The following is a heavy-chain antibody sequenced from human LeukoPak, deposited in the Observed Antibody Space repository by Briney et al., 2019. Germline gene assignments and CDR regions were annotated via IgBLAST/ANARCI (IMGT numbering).Heavy chain of an antibody. J-gene: IGHJ4*02. V-gene: IGHV4-39*07. D-gene: IGHD3-16*01. Sequence: SETLCPTCTVSGGSINNTLFYWCWIRQPPGKGLEWIGTVYYDGINYSSPSLKSRVATSVDTSKTQFSLRLSSVTAADTAVYYCARISRWGRYWGQGILVTVAS. CDR2: VYYDGIN. CDR3: ARISRWGRY. CDR1: GGSINNTLFY.